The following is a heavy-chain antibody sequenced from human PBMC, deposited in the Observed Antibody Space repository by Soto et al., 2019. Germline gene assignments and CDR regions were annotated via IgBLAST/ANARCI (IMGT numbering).Heavy chain of an antibody. V-gene: IGHV1-18*03. Sequence: QVQLVQSGAEVKKPGASVKVSCKASGYTFTSYGISWVRQAPGQGLEWMGWISASNGNTNYAQKLQGRVMMTTDTSTSTDWLELRSLRSEDMAVYYCARDPPPPREWGQGTLVTVSS. CDR1: GYTFTSYG. J-gene: IGHJ4*02. CDR2: ISASNGNT. CDR3: ARDPPPPRE.